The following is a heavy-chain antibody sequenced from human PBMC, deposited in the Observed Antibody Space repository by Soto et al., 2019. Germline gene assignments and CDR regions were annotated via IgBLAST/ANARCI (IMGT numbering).Heavy chain of an antibody. CDR3: TSRGRSGWDTGFY. D-gene: IGHD6-19*01. J-gene: IGHJ4*02. CDR2: MNPRNGKV. Sequence: QVQLVQSGAEVKKPGASVKVSCTASGYTFTSYDMNWVRQAPGQGLEWLGRMNPRNGKVDYGQDFQGRVTMTRDTSVSTAYMELTSLRSEDTAVYYCTSRGRSGWDTGFYWGQGTLVTVSS. CDR1: GYTFTSYD. V-gene: IGHV1-8*01.